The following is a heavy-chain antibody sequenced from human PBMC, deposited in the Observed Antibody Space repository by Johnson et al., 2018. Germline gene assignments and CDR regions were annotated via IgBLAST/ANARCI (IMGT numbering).Heavy chain of an antibody. CDR2: ISYDGRDE. J-gene: IGHJ3*02. CDR1: EFIFSRFA. CDR3: AKTTVVSTRGGAFDI. D-gene: IGHD4-23*01. V-gene: IGHV3-30*18. Sequence: QVQLVESGGGVVQPGRSLRLSCAASEFIFSRFAMHWVRQAPGKGLEWVAVISYDGRDEYYADSVKGRFTISRDDSKNILYLQMSSLRIEDTAVYYCAKTTVVSTRGGAFDIWGQGTMVTVSS.